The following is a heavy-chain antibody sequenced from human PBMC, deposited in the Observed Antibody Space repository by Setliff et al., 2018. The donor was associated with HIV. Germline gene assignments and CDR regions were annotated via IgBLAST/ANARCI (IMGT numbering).Heavy chain of an antibody. CDR1: GYSINSGFS. J-gene: IGHJ5*02. Sequence: SETLSLTCAASGYSINSGFSRAWIRQPPGQGPQWIGSIYQSGGIYYNPSLQSRVTISVDSSKNQFSLNLFSVTAADTAVYYCAGPRRVRSRAWYWFDIWGQGTLVTVSS. CDR3: AGPRRVRSRAWYWFDI. D-gene: IGHD6-19*01. V-gene: IGHV4-38-2*01. CDR2: IYQSGGI.